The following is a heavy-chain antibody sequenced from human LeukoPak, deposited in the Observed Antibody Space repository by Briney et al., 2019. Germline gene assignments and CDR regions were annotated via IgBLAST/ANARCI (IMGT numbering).Heavy chain of an antibody. D-gene: IGHD3-10*01. CDR3: ARGNYYYYYMDV. CDR2: ISGSGGST. J-gene: IGHJ6*03. Sequence: GGSLRLSCAASGFTFSSYGMSWVRQAPGKGLEWVSAISGSGGSTYYADSVEGRFTISRDNSKNSLYLQMNSLRTEDTALYYCARGNYYYYYMDVWGKGTTVTVSS. V-gene: IGHV3-23*01. CDR1: GFTFSSYG.